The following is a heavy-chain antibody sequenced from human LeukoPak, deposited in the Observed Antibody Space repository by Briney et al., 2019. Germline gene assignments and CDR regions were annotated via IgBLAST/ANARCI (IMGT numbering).Heavy chain of an antibody. J-gene: IGHJ6*02. CDR1: GFTFSKHSFSNYD. CDR3: AKDIYCSSTSCYSGMDV. V-gene: IGHV3-30*18. Sequence: GGSLRLSCAVSGFTFSKHSFSNYDMHWVRQAPGKGLEWVAVISYDGRNKYYGDSVKGRFTISRDNSKNTLYLQMNSLRAEDTAVYYCAKDIYCSSTSCYSGMDVWGQGTTVTVSS. CDR2: ISYDGRNK. D-gene: IGHD2-2*01.